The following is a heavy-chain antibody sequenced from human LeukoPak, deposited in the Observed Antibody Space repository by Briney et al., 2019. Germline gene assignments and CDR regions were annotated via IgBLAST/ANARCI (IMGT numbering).Heavy chain of an antibody. Sequence: SETLSLTCTVSGGSISSSSYYWGWIRQPPGKGLEWIGSIYYSGRTYSNPSIKSRVTISVDTSKNQFSLKLSSVTAAHTAVYYCARHRSIVVVPAAYYYYYYMDVWGKGTTVTVSS. D-gene: IGHD2-2*01. V-gene: IGHV4-39*01. CDR1: GGSISSSSYY. CDR3: ARHRSIVVVPAAYYYYYYMDV. CDR2: IYYSGRT. J-gene: IGHJ6*03.